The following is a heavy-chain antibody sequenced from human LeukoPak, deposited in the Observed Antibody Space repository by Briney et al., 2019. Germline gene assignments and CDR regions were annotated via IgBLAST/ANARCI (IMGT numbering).Heavy chain of an antibody. V-gene: IGHV4-38-2*02. CDR1: GYSISSAYS. CDR3: AKEVRPTLDYYYYYMDV. Sequence: SETLSLTCGVSGYSISSAYSWGWIRQPPGKGLEWIGSISHSGSTYYNPSLKSRVSMSVDTSKNQFSLRLTSLTAADTAVYYCAKEVRPTLDYYYYYMDVWGKGTPVSVSS. CDR2: ISHSGST. J-gene: IGHJ6*03. D-gene: IGHD3-10*01.